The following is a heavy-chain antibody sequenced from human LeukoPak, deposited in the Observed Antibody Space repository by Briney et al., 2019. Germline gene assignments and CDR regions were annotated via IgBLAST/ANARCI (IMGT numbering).Heavy chain of an antibody. J-gene: IGHJ4*02. CDR1: GFTFSSYS. CDR3: ASDDSSGYTPFDY. CDR2: ISSSSSTI. V-gene: IGHV3-48*04. Sequence: GGSLRLSCAVSGFTFSSYSMNWVRQAPGKGLEWVSYISSSSSTIYYADSVKGRFTISRDNAKNSLYLQMNSLRAEDTAVYYCASDDSSGYTPFDYWGQGTLVTVSS. D-gene: IGHD3-22*01.